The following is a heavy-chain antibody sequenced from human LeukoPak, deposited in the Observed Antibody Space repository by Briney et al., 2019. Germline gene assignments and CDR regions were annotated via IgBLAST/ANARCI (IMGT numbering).Heavy chain of an antibody. J-gene: IGHJ4*02. Sequence: SETLSLTCTVSGGSISTYYWTWIRQPPGKGLEWIGYIYYSGSTNYNPSLKSRVTMSADTSKNQFSLKLNSVTAADTAVYYCARDRLGLPVDYWGRGTLVTVSS. CDR2: IYYSGST. CDR3: ARDRLGLPVDY. D-gene: IGHD3-16*01. CDR1: GGSISTYY. V-gene: IGHV4-59*01.